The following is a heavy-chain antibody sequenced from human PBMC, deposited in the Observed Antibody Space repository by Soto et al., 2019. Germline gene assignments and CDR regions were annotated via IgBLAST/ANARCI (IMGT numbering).Heavy chain of an antibody. V-gene: IGHV1-69*04. CDR1: GGTFSSYT. J-gene: IGHJ4*02. CDR2: IIPILGIA. D-gene: IGHD3-10*01. Sequence: QVQLVQSGAEVKKPGSSVKVSCKASGGTFSSYTISWVRQAPGQGLEWMGRIIPILGIANYAQKFQGRVTITADKPTSTDYMELSSLRSEDTAVYYCAREEYYYGSGAFFDYWGQGTLVTVSS. CDR3: AREEYYYGSGAFFDY.